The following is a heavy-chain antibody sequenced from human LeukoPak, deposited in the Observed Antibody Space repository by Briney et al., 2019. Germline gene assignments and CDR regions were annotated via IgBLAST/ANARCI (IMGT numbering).Heavy chain of an antibody. V-gene: IGHV4-59*01. Sequence: SETLSLTCTVSGGSISSYYWSWIRQPPGEGLEWIGYMYYTGSTSYNPSLKSRVTISVDTSKSQFSLELSSVTAADTAVYYCASSTVVTSYYYGMDVWGQGTTVTVSS. J-gene: IGHJ6*02. CDR1: GGSISSYY. D-gene: IGHD4-23*01. CDR2: MYYTGST. CDR3: ASSTVVTSYYYGMDV.